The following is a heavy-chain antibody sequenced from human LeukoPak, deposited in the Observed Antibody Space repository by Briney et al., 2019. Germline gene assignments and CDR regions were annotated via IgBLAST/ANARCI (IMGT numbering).Heavy chain of an antibody. Sequence: GRSLRLSCAASGFTFDDYAMHWVQQAPGKGLEWVSGISWNSGSIGYVDSVKGRFTISRDNAKNSLYLQMNSLRAADTAVYYCASAFDWSPRVSKTWGQGTLVTVSS. V-gene: IGHV3-9*01. D-gene: IGHD3-9*01. J-gene: IGHJ5*02. CDR3: ASAFDWSPRVSKT. CDR1: GFTFDDYA. CDR2: ISWNSGSI.